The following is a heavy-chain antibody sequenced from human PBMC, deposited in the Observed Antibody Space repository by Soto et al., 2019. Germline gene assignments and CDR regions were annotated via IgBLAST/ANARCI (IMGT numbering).Heavy chain of an antibody. Sequence: EVQLLESGGGLVQPGGSLRLSCAASGFTFTSYAMSWVRQAPGKGLEWVSTITGSGDTTYYADSVKGRFTISRDNSENTLFLQMNGLRADDTAVYYCVSYLAATLHSLQYWGQGTLVTVSS. J-gene: IGHJ4*02. CDR1: GFTFTSYA. CDR2: ITGSGDTT. CDR3: VSYLAATLHSLQY. D-gene: IGHD6-25*01. V-gene: IGHV3-23*01.